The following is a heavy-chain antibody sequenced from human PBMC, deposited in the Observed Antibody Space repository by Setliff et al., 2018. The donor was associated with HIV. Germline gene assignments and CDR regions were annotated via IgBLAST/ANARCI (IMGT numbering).Heavy chain of an antibody. CDR3: ARDNWGYDWYFDL. J-gene: IGHJ2*01. CDR2: ISNTGDHT. V-gene: IGHV3-64*02. CDR1: GFAFSNYG. Sequence: GGSLRLSCAASGFAFSNYGMHWVRQAPGKRLEYVSAISNTGDHTYYADSVKGRFTISRDNSKNRLDLQMDSLGVEDTALYYCARDNWGYDWYFDLWGRGTLVTVSS. D-gene: IGHD7-27*01.